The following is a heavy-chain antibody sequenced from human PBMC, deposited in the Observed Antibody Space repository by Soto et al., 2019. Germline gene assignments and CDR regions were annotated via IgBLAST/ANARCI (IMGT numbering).Heavy chain of an antibody. CDR2: IYYKGYT. CDR3: ARHPDYGGNYYYYGMDV. D-gene: IGHD4-17*01. CDR1: GDSISDSSFY. Sequence: QLQLQESGPGLVKPSETLSLTCTSSGDSISDSSFYWAWIRQPPGKGLEWIGSIYYKGYTKYNPSLESRVTITVDTSRNQFSLRLSSVTAADTAVYFCARHPDYGGNYYYYGMDVWGPGTKVIVSS. V-gene: IGHV4-39*01. J-gene: IGHJ6*02.